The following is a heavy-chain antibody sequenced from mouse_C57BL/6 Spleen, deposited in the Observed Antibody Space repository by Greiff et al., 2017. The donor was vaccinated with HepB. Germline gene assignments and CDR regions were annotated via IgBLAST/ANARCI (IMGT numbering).Heavy chain of an antibody. V-gene: IGHV1-59*01. CDR3: ARGLGRGEGY. CDR2: IDPSDSYT. J-gene: IGHJ2*01. Sequence: VQLQQPGAELVRPGTSVKLSCKASGYTFTSYWMHWVKQRPGQGLEWIGVIDPSDSYTNYNQKFKGKATLTVDTSSSTAYMQLSSLTSEDSAVYYCARGLGRGEGYWGQGTTLTVSS. CDR1: GYTFTSYW. D-gene: IGHD4-1*01.